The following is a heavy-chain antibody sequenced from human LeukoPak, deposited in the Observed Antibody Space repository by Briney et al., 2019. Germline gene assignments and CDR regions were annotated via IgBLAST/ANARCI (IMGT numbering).Heavy chain of an antibody. D-gene: IGHD3-22*01. CDR3: ARGGSPYYYDSSGYYPFDY. CDR2: IYTSGST. CDR1: GGSISSGSYY. V-gene: IGHV4-61*02. J-gene: IGHJ4*02. Sequence: PSETLSLTCTVSGGSISSGSYYWSWIRQPAGKGLEWIGRIYTSGSTNYNPSLKSRVTISVDTSKNQFSLKLSSVTAADTAVYYCARGGSPYYYDSSGYYPFDYWGQGTLVTVSS.